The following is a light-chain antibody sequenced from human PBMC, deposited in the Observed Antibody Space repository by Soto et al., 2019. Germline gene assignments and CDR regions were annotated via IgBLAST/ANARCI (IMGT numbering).Light chain of an antibody. CDR1: SSDVGGYNY. CDR2: EVS. V-gene: IGLV2-14*01. J-gene: IGLJ3*02. CDR3: SSYTSSSTRV. Sequence: QSVLTQPATVSGSPGQSSTISCTGTSSDVGGYNYVSWYQQHPGKAPKLMIYEVSNRPSGVSNRFSGSKSGNTASLTISGLQAEDEAAYYCSSYTSSSTRVFGGGTKLTVL.